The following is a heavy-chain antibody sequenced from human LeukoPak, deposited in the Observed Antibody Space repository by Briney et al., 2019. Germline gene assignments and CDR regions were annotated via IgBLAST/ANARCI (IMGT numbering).Heavy chain of an antibody. CDR1: GGSISTSNSY. Sequence: PSETLPLTCAVSGGSISTSNSYWGWIRRPPGKGLEWVGSIYYSGNTYYNPSLKSRVTISVDTSKNQFSLRLTSVTAADTAVYYCARQTGSGLFILPGGQGTLVTVSS. V-gene: IGHV4-39*01. CDR2: IYYSGNT. J-gene: IGHJ4*02. D-gene: IGHD3/OR15-3a*01. CDR3: ARQTGSGLFILP.